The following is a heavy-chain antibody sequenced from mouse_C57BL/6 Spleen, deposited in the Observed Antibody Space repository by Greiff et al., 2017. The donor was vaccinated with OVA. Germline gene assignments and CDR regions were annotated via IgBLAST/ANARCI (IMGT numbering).Heavy chain of an antibody. CDR3: AITTPYYAMDY. V-gene: IGHV1-64*01. CDR1: GYTFTSYW. J-gene: IGHJ4*01. Sequence: QVHVKQPGAELVKPGASVKLSCKASGYTFTSYWMHWVKQRPGQGLEWIGMIHPNSGSTNYNEKFKSKATLTVDKSSSTAYMQLSSLTSEDSAVYYCAITTPYYAMDYWGQGTSVTVSS. CDR2: IHPNSGST. D-gene: IGHD1-1*01.